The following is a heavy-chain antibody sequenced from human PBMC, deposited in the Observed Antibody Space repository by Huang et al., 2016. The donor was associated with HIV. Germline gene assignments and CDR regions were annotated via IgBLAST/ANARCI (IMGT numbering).Heavy chain of an antibody. CDR3: ARTKGEFDF. D-gene: IGHD3-16*01. CDR1: GYKFHIYE. J-gene: IGHJ4*02. Sequence: QIHLVQSGPEVKQPGASVKVSCKASGYKFHIYEITWVRQNPGQGLEWMGWISGDKVSTRFAQKFQDRLTMTTDVSTRTAYLELRSLRLDDTAVYYCARTKGEFDFWGQGALVTVSS. V-gene: IGHV1-18*04. CDR2: ISGDKVST.